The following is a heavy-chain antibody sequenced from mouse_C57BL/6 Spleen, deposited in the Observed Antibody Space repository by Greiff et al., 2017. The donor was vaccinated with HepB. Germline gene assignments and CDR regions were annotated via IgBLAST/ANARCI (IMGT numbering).Heavy chain of an antibody. CDR3: ARSGALLRSFYAMDY. V-gene: IGHV1-69*01. CDR2: IDPSDSYT. J-gene: IGHJ4*01. Sequence: VQLQQPGAELVMPGASVKLSCKASGYTFTSYWMHWVKQRPGQGLEWIGEIDPSDSYTNYNQKFKGKSTLTVDKSSSTAYMQLSSLTSEDSAVYYCARSGALLRSFYAMDYWGQGTSVTVSS. D-gene: IGHD1-1*01. CDR1: GYTFTSYW.